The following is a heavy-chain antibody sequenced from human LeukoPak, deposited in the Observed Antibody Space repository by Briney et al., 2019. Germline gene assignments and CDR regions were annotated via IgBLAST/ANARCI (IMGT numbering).Heavy chain of an antibody. V-gene: IGHV4-59*08. CDR3: ARRSYYYGMDV. CDR1: GGSISSYY. CDR2: IYYSGST. Sequence: PSETLSLTCTVSGGSISSYYWSWIRQPPGKGLEWIGYIYYSGSTNYNPSLKSRVTISVDTSKNQFSLKLSSVTAADTAVYYCARRSYYYGMDVWGQGTTVTVSS. J-gene: IGHJ6*02.